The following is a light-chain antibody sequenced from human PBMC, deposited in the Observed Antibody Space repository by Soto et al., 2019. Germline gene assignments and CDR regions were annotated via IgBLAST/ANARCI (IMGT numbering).Light chain of an antibody. J-gene: IGLJ3*02. Sequence: QSALTQPPSASGSPGQSVTISCTGTSSDLGGYDYVSWYQQHPGKAPKLIIYDVSKRTSGVPDRFSGDKSGNTASLTVSGLQAEDEADYYCSSYAGSNNLVFAGGTKLTVL. CDR2: DVS. V-gene: IGLV2-8*01. CDR3: SSYAGSNNLV. CDR1: SSDLGGYDY.